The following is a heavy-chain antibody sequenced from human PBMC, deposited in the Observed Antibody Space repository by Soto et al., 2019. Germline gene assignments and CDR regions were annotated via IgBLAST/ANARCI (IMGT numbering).Heavy chain of an antibody. D-gene: IGHD3-10*01. V-gene: IGHV3-23*01. CDR2: ISNSGDT. Sequence: PGGSLRLSCAAFGFTFSNYWVHWVRQAPGKGLEWVSTISNSGDTYYADSVEGRFTISRDNSKDTLYLQMNSLRAEDTAVYYCNKPKYRGVVVNVWGQGTTVTVSS. J-gene: IGHJ6*02. CDR1: GFTFSNYW. CDR3: NKPKYRGVVVNV.